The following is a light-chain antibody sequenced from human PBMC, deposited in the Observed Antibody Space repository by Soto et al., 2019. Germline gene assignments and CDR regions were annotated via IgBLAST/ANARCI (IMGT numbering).Light chain of an antibody. CDR2: DAS. CDR3: QQRSNWPFT. CDR1: QRVSSTS. J-gene: IGKJ5*01. V-gene: IGKV3D-20*02. Sequence: EIVLTQSPGTLSLSPGERATLSCRASQRVSSTSLAWSQQKPGQAPRLLIYDASNRATGIPARFSGSGSGTDFTLTISSLEPEDFAVYYCQQRSNWPFTFGQGTRLEIK.